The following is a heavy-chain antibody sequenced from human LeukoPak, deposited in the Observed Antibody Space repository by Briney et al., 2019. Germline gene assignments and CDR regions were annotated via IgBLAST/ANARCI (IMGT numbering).Heavy chain of an antibody. CDR3: ARPPAYCGGDCYPDY. CDR1: GYSFTSYW. D-gene: IGHD2-21*02. V-gene: IGHV5-51*01. J-gene: IGHJ4*02. CDR2: IYPGDSDT. Sequence: GESLKISCKGSGYSFTSYWIGWVRQMPGKGLEWMGIIYPGDSDTRYSPSFQGQVTISADKSISTAYLQWSSLKASDTAMYYCARPPAYCGGDCYPDYWGQGTLVTVSS.